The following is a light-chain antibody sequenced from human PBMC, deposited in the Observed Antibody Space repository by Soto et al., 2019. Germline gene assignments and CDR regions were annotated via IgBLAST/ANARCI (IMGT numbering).Light chain of an antibody. V-gene: IGKV1-5*03. CDR3: QQYHTYYRT. CDR1: QSISGW. J-gene: IGKJ2*01. CDR2: KAS. Sequence: DIQMTQSPSTLSASVGDRVTITCRASQSISGWLAWYQQKPGKAPKLLIYKASSLESGVPSRFSGSGSGTEFTLTVSCLQPDDFATCYCQQYHTYYRTFGQGTKLEIK.